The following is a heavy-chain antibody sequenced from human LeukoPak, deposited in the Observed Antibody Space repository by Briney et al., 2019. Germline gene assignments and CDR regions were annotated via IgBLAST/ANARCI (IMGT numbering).Heavy chain of an antibody. J-gene: IGHJ4*02. CDR2: ISYDGSNK. Sequence: GGSLRLSCAASGFTFSSYGMHWVRQAPGKGLEWVAVISYDGSNKYYADSVKGRFTISRDNSKKTLYLQMNSLRAEDTAVYYRAKEAYFEFWGQGTLVTLPT. CDR3: AKEAYFEF. CDR1: GFTFSSYG. V-gene: IGHV3-30*18.